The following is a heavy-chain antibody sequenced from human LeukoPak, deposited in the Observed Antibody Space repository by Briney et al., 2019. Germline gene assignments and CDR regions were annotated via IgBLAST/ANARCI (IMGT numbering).Heavy chain of an antibody. Sequence: SETLSLTCTVSGGSISSSSYYWGWIRQPPGKGLEWIGSIYYSGSTYYNPSLKSRVTISVDTSKNQFSLKLSSVTAADTAVYYCARQGLAYCSSSSCHKTNYYYYYMDVWGKGTTVTVSS. V-gene: IGHV4-39*01. CDR3: ARQGLAYCSSSSCHKTNYYYYYMDV. D-gene: IGHD2-2*02. CDR2: IYYSGST. J-gene: IGHJ6*03. CDR1: GGSISSSSYY.